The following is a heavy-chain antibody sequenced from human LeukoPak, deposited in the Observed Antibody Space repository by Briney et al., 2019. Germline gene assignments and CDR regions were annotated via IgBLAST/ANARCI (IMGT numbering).Heavy chain of an antibody. J-gene: IGHJ4*02. CDR3: ARDCGSTSCYSDD. Sequence: ASVKVSCKASGGTSSTYAISWVRQAPGQGLEWMGGIIPIFGTTNYAQKFQGRVTITADESTSTAYMELSSLISEDTAVYYCARDCGSTSCYSDDWGQGTLVTVSS. D-gene: IGHD2-2*02. CDR2: IIPIFGTT. CDR1: GGTSSTYA. V-gene: IGHV1-69*01.